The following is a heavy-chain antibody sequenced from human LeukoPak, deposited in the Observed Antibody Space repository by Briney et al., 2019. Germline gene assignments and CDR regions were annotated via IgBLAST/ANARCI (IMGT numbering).Heavy chain of an antibody. J-gene: IGHJ6*02. CDR3: AKAEPGYSSGWYGYYGMDV. CDR2: ISYDGSNK. V-gene: IGHV3-30*18. Sequence: PGGSLRLSCAASGFTFSSYGMHWVRQAPGKGLEWVAVISYDGSNKYYADPMKGRFTISRDNSKNTLYLQMNSLRAEDTAVYYCAKAEPGYSSGWYGYYGMDVWGQGTTVTVSS. CDR1: GFTFSSYG. D-gene: IGHD6-19*01.